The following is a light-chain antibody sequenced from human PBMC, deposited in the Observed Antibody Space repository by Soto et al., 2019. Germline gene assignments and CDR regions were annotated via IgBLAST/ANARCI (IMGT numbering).Light chain of an antibody. J-gene: IGKJ5*01. Sequence: EIVLTQSPGTLSLSPGERATLSCRASQSVSSSSLAWYQQRPGQAPRLLIYGTSSRATGIPDRFSGSGSGTDFTLTISRLEPEDFAVYFCQRYGSSPLITIGQGTRREIK. CDR1: QSVSSSS. CDR2: GTS. V-gene: IGKV3-20*01. CDR3: QRYGSSPLIT.